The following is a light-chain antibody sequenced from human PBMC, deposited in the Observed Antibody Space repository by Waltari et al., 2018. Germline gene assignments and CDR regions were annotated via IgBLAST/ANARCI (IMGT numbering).Light chain of an antibody. CDR1: SSDVGGYNY. CDR3: SSYRKSSTAGGV. Sequence: QSALTQPASVSGSPGQSITISCTGTSSDVGGYNYVSWYQQHPGKAPKLMIYDVTNRASWVSSRFTGSKSGNTASLTISGLQTDDEADYYCSSYRKSSTAGGVFGTGTKVTVL. CDR2: DVT. V-gene: IGLV2-14*03. J-gene: IGLJ1*01.